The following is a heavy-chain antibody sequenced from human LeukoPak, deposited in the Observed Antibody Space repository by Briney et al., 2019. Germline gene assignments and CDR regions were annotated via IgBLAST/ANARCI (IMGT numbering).Heavy chain of an antibody. CDR3: AGFDQAYYFDY. D-gene: IGHD3-9*01. Sequence: SETLSLTCTVYGGSISSSSYYWGWIRQPPGKGLEWIGSIHYSGSTYYNPSLKSRVTISVDTSKNQFSLKLSSVTAADTAVYYCAGFDQAYYFDYWGQGTLVTVSS. J-gene: IGHJ4*02. CDR2: IHYSGST. V-gene: IGHV4-39*01. CDR1: GGSISSSSYY.